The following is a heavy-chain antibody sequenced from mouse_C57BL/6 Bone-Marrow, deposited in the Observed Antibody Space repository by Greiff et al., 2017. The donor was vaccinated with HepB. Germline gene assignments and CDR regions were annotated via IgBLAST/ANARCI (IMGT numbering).Heavy chain of an antibody. CDR3: APNYYGYAMDY. CDR2: ISSGSSTI. CDR1: GFTFSDYG. V-gene: IGHV5-17*01. Sequence: EVMLVESGGGLVKPGGSLKLSCAASGFTFSDYGMHWVRQAPEKGLEWVAYISSGSSTIYYADTVKGRFTISRDNAKNTLFLQMTSLRAEDTARYYCAPNYYGYAMDYWGQGTSVTVSS. J-gene: IGHJ4*01. D-gene: IGHD1-1*01.